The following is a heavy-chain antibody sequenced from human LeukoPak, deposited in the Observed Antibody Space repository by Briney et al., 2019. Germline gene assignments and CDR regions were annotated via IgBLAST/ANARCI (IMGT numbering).Heavy chain of an antibody. Sequence: GASVKVSCKASGYTFTGYYMHWVRQAPGQGLEWMGWINANSGGTNYAQKFQGRVTMTRDTSISTAYMELSRLRSDDTAVYYCARVESTVTAYYFDYWGQGTLVTVSS. J-gene: IGHJ4*02. CDR2: INANSGGT. D-gene: IGHD4-17*01. CDR3: ARVESTVTAYYFDY. CDR1: GYTFTGYY. V-gene: IGHV1-2*02.